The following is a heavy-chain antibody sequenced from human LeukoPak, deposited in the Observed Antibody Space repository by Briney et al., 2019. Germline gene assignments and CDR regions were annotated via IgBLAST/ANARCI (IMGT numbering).Heavy chain of an antibody. Sequence: ASVKVSCKASGYTFTGYYMHWVRQAPGQGLEWMGWINPNSGGTNYAQKFQGRVTMTRDTSISTAYMELSRLRSDDTAVYYCATLIHYDILTGYYPSFDYWGQGTLVTVSS. CDR2: INPNSGGT. CDR1: GYTFTGYY. CDR3: ATLIHYDILTGYYPSFDY. V-gene: IGHV1-2*02. J-gene: IGHJ4*02. D-gene: IGHD3-9*01.